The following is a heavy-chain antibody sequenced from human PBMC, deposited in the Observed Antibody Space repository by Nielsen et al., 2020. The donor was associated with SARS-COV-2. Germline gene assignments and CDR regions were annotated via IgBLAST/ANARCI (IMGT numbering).Heavy chain of an antibody. V-gene: IGHV3-74*01. D-gene: IGHD2/OR15-2a*01. Sequence: GESLKISCSASGFTFSSTYMDWVRQAPGQGLVWVSRINPSGSGTAYADSVKGRFTISRDNAKNSLYLQMNSLRAEDTAVYYCASDTQGQLSLDYWGQGTLVTVSS. CDR3: ASDTQGQLSLDY. CDR2: INPSGSGT. CDR1: GFTFSSTY. J-gene: IGHJ4*02.